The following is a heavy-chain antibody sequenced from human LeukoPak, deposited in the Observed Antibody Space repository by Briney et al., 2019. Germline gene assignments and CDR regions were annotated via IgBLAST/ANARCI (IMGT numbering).Heavy chain of an antibody. V-gene: IGHV4-59*08. CDR2: IYHSGST. J-gene: IGHJ5*02. CDR1: GGSINNYY. D-gene: IGHD6-13*01. Sequence: SETLSLTCTVSGGSINNYYWSWIRQPPGKGLEWIGTIYHSGSTYYNPSLKSRVTISVDTSKNQFSLKLSSVTAADTAVYYCARGYSSSWYFNWFDPWGQGTLVTVSS. CDR3: ARGYSSSWYFNWFDP.